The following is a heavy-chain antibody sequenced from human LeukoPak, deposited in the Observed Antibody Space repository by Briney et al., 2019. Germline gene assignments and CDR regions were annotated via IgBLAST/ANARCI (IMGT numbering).Heavy chain of an antibody. D-gene: IGHD2/OR15-2a*01. J-gene: IGHJ4*02. Sequence: VASVKVSCKASGYTFTSYDINWVRQATGQGLEWMGWMNPNSGNTGYAQKFQGRVTITRNTSISTAYMELSSLRSDDTAVYYCARDPLAGNSGGAHTYDYWGQGTLVTVSS. CDR2: MNPNSGNT. V-gene: IGHV1-8*03. CDR1: GYTFTSYD. CDR3: ARDPLAGNSGGAHTYDY.